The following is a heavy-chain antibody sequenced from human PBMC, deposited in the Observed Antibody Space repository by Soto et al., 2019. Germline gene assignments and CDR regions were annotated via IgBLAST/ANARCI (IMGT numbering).Heavy chain of an antibody. Sequence: GGSLRLSCAASGFTFSNAWMSWVRQAPGKGLEWVGRIKSKTDGGTTDYAAPVKGRFTISRDDSKNTLYLQMNSLKTEDTAVYYCTTGQPNYYYMDVWGKGTTVTVSS. J-gene: IGHJ6*03. CDR1: GFTFSNAW. CDR3: TTGQPNYYYMDV. V-gene: IGHV3-15*01. CDR2: IKSKTDGGTT. D-gene: IGHD6-13*01.